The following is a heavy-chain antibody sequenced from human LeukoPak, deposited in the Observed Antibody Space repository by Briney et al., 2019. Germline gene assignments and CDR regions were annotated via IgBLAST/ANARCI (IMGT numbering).Heavy chain of an antibody. CDR3: ASTAKQQLVLY. D-gene: IGHD6-13*01. Sequence: SETLSLTCTVPGGSISSGDYYWSWIRQPPGKGLEWIGYIYYSGSTYYNPSLKSRVTISVDTSKNQFSLKLSSVTAADTAVYYCASTAKQQLVLYWGQGTLVTVSS. CDR2: IYYSGST. V-gene: IGHV4-30-4*01. CDR1: GGSISSGDYY. J-gene: IGHJ4*02.